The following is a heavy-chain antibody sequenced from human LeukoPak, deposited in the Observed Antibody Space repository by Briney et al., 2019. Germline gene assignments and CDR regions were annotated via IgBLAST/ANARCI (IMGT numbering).Heavy chain of an antibody. V-gene: IGHV4-31*03. CDR3: ARDLLRLRGDWFDP. D-gene: IGHD6-25*01. Sequence: SETLSLTCTVSGGSISSGGYYWSWIRQHPGKGLEWIGYIYYSGSTYYNPSLKSRVTISVDTSKNQFSLKLSSVTAADTAVYYCARDLLRLRGDWFDPWGQGTPVTVSS. J-gene: IGHJ5*02. CDR1: GGSISSGGYY. CDR2: IYYSGST.